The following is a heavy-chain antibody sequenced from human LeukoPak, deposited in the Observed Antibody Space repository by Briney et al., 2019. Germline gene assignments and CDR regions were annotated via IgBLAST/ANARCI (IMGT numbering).Heavy chain of an antibody. Sequence: GESLKISCKGSGYSFASYWIGWARQMPGKGLEWMGIINPGDSDTRYSPSFQGQVTISADKSISTTYLQWSSLKASDTAMYYCAKINGYCSSTSCSLMFDCWGQGTLVTASS. CDR2: INPGDSDT. D-gene: IGHD2-2*01. CDR3: AKINGYCSSTSCSLMFDC. J-gene: IGHJ4*02. V-gene: IGHV5-51*01. CDR1: GYSFASYW.